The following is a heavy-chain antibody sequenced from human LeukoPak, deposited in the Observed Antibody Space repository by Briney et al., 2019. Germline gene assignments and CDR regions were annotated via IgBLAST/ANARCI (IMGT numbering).Heavy chain of an antibody. Sequence: GGSLRLSCAASGFSFSSYEMNWVRQAPGKGLEWVSYISSSGSTTYYADSVKGRFTISRDNAKNSLYLQMNSLRAEDTAVYYCARDVYYGSGSPRLDYWGQGTLVTVSS. J-gene: IGHJ4*02. V-gene: IGHV3-48*03. CDR1: GFSFSSYE. CDR2: ISSSGSTT. D-gene: IGHD3-10*01. CDR3: ARDVYYGSGSPRLDY.